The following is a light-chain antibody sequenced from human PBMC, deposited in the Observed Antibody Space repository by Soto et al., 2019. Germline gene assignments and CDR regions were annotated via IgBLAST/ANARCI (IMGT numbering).Light chain of an antibody. Sequence: EIVMTQSPATLSVSPGERATLSCRASQSVSSNLVWYQQKPGQAPRLLIYETSTRATGVPARFSGSGSGTEFTITISSMQSEDFAVYYCQQYNDWPPYTFGQGTKVE. CDR2: ETS. CDR3: QQYNDWPPYT. J-gene: IGKJ1*01. V-gene: IGKV3-15*01. CDR1: QSVSSN.